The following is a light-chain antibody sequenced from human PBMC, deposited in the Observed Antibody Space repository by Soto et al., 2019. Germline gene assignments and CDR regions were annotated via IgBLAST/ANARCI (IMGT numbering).Light chain of an antibody. J-gene: IGKJ1*01. CDR1: QSVNGW. Sequence: DIQMTQSPSTLSASVGDRVTITCRASQSVNGWLAWYQQKPGKAPNLLIYAASNLESGVPSRFSGSGSGTEITLTISSLQPDDFATYYCQHYNSNPWTFGQGTKVEIK. V-gene: IGKV1-5*01. CDR2: AAS. CDR3: QHYNSNPWT.